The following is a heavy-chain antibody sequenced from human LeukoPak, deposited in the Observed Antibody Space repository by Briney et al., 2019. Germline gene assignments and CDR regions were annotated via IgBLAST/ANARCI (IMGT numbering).Heavy chain of an antibody. V-gene: IGHV3-30-3*01. Sequence: GGSLRLSCAASGFTFSSYAMHWVRQAPGKGLDLEWVTVLSYDANEYYADSVKGRFTISRDNAKNSLYLQMNSLRAEDTAVYYCARAGSYGDWFDPWGQGTLVTVSS. CDR2: LSYDANE. D-gene: IGHD4-17*01. CDR1: GFTFSSYA. CDR3: ARAGSYGDWFDP. J-gene: IGHJ5*02.